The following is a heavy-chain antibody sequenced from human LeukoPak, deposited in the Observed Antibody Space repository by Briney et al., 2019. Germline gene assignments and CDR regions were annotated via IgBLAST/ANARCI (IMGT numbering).Heavy chain of an antibody. Sequence: GESLKISCKGSGYSFTSYWIGWARQMPGKGLEWMGIIYPGDSDTRYSPSFQGQVTISADKSISTAYLQWSSLKASDTAMYYCARIGYCSSTSCFPFDYWGQGTLVTVSS. J-gene: IGHJ4*02. CDR3: ARIGYCSSTSCFPFDY. D-gene: IGHD2-2*01. CDR1: GYSFTSYW. CDR2: IYPGDSDT. V-gene: IGHV5-51*01.